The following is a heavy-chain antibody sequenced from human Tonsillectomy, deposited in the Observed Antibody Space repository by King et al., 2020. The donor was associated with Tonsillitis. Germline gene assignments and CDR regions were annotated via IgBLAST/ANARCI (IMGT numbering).Heavy chain of an antibody. CDR2: FSGSGGST. CDR1: GFTFSSYA. CDR3: AKDRGDSSGYHNDY. D-gene: IGHD3-22*01. Sequence: VQLVESGGGLVQPGGSLRLSCGASGFTFSSYAMSWVRQAPGKGREGVSAFSGSGGSTFYADHVKGRFTISRDNSKNTLYLQMNSLRAEDTAVYYCAKDRGDSSGYHNDYWGQGTLVTVSS. J-gene: IGHJ4*02. V-gene: IGHV3-23*04.